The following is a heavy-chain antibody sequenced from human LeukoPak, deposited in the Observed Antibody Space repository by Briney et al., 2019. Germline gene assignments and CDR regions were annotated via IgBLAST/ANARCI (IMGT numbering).Heavy chain of an antibody. D-gene: IGHD2-2*01. CDR2: IYTSGSP. J-gene: IGHJ4*01. Sequence: SETLSLTCTVSGGSISSYYWSWIRQPAGKGLEWIGRIYTSGSPNYNPSLKSRATMSVDTSQNQFSLKLSSGTAADTGVYYCARDLVVPASGDYWGQGTLVTVSS. CDR1: GGSISSYY. CDR3: ARDLVVPASGDY. V-gene: IGHV4-4*07.